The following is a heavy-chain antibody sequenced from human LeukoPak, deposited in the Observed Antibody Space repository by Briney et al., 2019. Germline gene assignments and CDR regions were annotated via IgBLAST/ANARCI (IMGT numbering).Heavy chain of an antibody. Sequence: GRSLRLSCAASGFTFSSYAMHWVRQAPGKGLEWVAVISYDGSNKYYADSVKGRFTISRDNSKNTLYLQMNSLRAEDTAVYYCARGSSAVAGLFDYWGQGTLVTVSS. J-gene: IGHJ4*02. CDR2: ISYDGSNK. CDR1: GFTFSSYA. V-gene: IGHV3-30-3*01. CDR3: ARGSSAVAGLFDY. D-gene: IGHD6-19*01.